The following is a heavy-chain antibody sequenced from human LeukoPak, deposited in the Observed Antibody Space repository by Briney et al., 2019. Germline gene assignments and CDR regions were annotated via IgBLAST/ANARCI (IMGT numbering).Heavy chain of an antibody. D-gene: IGHD3-16*01. Sequence: ASVKVSCEASGYSFTSYDINWVRQATGQGLEWMGWMNPNSANTGYAQKFQGRVTMTRNTSISTAYMELSSLRSEDTAVYYCARGYVWGSYLAFDIWGQGTMVTVSS. V-gene: IGHV1-8*01. CDR2: MNPNSANT. CDR1: GYSFTSYD. CDR3: ARGYVWGSYLAFDI. J-gene: IGHJ3*02.